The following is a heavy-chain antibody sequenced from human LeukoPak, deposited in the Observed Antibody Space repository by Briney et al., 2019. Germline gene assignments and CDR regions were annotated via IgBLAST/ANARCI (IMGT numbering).Heavy chain of an antibody. CDR2: INTNRGGT. V-gene: IGHV1-2*06. CDR1: GYTFTGYY. Sequence: ASVKVSCKASGYTFTGYYMHWVRQAPGQGLEWMGRINTNRGGTNYAQKFQGRVTMTRDTSISTAYMELSRLRSDDTAVYYCARAGYYYDSSGYYYVGVDYWGQGTLVTVSS. J-gene: IGHJ4*02. D-gene: IGHD3-22*01. CDR3: ARAGYYYDSSGYYYVGVDY.